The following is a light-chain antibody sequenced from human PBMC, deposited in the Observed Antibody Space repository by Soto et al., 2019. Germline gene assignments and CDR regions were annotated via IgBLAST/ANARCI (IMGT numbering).Light chain of an antibody. J-gene: IGKJ2*01. Sequence: EIVLTQSPGTLSLSPGERATLSCRASQSVRSSYLAWYQQKPGQAPRLLIYGASSRATGIPDRFSGSGSGTEFTLTISRLEPEDFAVYYCQQYGSSPPYTFGQGTKLEIK. V-gene: IGKV3-20*01. CDR1: QSVRSSY. CDR3: QQYGSSPPYT. CDR2: GAS.